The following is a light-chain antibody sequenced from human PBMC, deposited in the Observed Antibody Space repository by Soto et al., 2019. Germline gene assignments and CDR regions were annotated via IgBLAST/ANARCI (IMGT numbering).Light chain of an antibody. Sequence: EIVMTQSPATLSVSPGERATLSCRASQSVNSNLAWYQQKPGQAPRLLIYAASTRATGIPARFSGGGSGTEFTLTISSLQSADFAVYYCQQYNNWPPMTFGQGTRLEIK. CDR3: QQYNNWPPMT. CDR1: QSVNSN. V-gene: IGKV3-15*01. J-gene: IGKJ5*01. CDR2: AAS.